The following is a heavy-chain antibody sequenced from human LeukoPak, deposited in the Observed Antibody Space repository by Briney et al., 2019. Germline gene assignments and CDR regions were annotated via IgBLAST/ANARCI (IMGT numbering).Heavy chain of an antibody. CDR1: GGSISSYY. CDR2: IYYSGST. Sequence: PSETLSLTCTVSGGSISSYYWSWIRQPPGKGLEWIGYIYYSGSTNYNPSLKSRVTISVDTSKNQFSLKLSSVTAADTAVYYCASFIWQSESREYWFDYWGQGTLVTVSS. V-gene: IGHV4-59*12. J-gene: IGHJ4*02. CDR3: ASFIWQSESREYWFDY. D-gene: IGHD2-8*02.